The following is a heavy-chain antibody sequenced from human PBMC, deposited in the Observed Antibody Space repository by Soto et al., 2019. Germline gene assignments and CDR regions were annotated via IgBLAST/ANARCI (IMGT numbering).Heavy chain of an antibody. Sequence: PSETLSLTCAFSCYSINNGYYWGWIRQPPGKGLEWIGSVFQSGSTNYNPSLTSRVTVSVDTSKNQFSLKLSSVSSALRLYLQMNSLRAEDTAVYYCAKASVSDNYYDSSGYFDYWGQGTLVTAPQ. CDR1: CYSINNGYY. V-gene: IGHV4-38-2*01. D-gene: IGHD3-22*01. CDR3: NSLRAEDTAVYYCAKASVSDNYYDSSGYFDY. J-gene: IGHJ4*02. CDR2: VFQSGST.